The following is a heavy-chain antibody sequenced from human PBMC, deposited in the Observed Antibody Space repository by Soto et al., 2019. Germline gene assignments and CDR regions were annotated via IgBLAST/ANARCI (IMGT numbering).Heavy chain of an antibody. CDR2: IYYSGST. Sequence: KPSETLSLTCTVSGGSISSYYWSWIRQPPGKGLEWIGYIYYSGSTNYNPSLKSRVTISVDTSKNQFSLKLSSVTAADTAVYYCARVAVAGTYFDYWGQGTLVTVSS. J-gene: IGHJ4*02. D-gene: IGHD6-19*01. CDR1: GGSISSYY. V-gene: IGHV4-59*01. CDR3: ARVAVAGTYFDY.